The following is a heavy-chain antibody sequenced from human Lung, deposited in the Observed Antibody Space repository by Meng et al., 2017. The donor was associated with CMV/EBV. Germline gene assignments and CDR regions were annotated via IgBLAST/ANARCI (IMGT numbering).Heavy chain of an antibody. CDR2: VKSKTDGGTT. J-gene: IGHJ4*02. D-gene: IGHD3-16*01. Sequence: GGSLRLXCAASGFTFSNAWMSWVRQAPGKGLEWVGRVKSKTDGGTTDYAAPVKGRFTISRDDSKSTLYLQMNGLKTEETDVNYVTTDSSYGYVWGSYQLLGYWGQGXLVTVSS. CDR3: TTDSSYGYVWGSYQLLGY. CDR1: GFTFSNAW. V-gene: IGHV3-15*01.